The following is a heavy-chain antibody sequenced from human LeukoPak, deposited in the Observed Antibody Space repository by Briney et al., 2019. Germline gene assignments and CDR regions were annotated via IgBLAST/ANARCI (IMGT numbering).Heavy chain of an antibody. J-gene: IGHJ4*02. Sequence: ASVKVSCKASGYTFTNYAMNWVRQAPGQGLEWMGWIHPSTGNPTYAQGFTGRFVFSLDTSLTTTYLQISSLEAEDTAVYYYARAFQRLGELSLPAYWGQGTLVTVSS. V-gene: IGHV7-4-1*02. D-gene: IGHD3-16*02. CDR2: IHPSTGNP. CDR3: ARAFQRLGELSLPAY. CDR1: GYTFTNYA.